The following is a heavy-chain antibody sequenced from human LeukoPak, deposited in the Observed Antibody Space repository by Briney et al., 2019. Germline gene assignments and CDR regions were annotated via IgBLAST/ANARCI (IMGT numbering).Heavy chain of an antibody. J-gene: IGHJ6*02. D-gene: IGHD2-15*01. V-gene: IGHV3-23*01. CDR3: ARDRSCSGGSCYRFYYGMDV. CDR2: ITSTSSST. Sequence: GSLRLSCAASGFSFSTYGMSWVRQAPGKGLEWVSAITSTSSSTYYADSVKGRFTISRDNSKNTLHLQVGSLRAEDMAVYYCARDRSCSGGSCYRFYYGMDVWGQGTTVTVSS. CDR1: GFSFSTYG.